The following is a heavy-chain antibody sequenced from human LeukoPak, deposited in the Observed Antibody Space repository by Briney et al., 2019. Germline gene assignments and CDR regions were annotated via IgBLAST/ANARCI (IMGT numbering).Heavy chain of an antibody. CDR2: SYPGDSDA. D-gene: IGHD3-22*01. V-gene: IGHV5-51*01. Sequence: GESLKISCKGSGYSFTSYWIGWVRQMPGKGLEWMGISYPGDSDARYSPSFQGQVTISADKSISTAYLQWSSLKASDTAMYYCARHGPRDYDSSGYYYYYYGMDVWGQGTTVTVSS. CDR3: ARHGPRDYDSSGYYYYYYGMDV. J-gene: IGHJ6*02. CDR1: GYSFTSYW.